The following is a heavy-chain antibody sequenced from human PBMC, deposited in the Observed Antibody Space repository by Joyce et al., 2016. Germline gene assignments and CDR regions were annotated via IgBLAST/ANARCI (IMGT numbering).Heavy chain of an antibody. CDR1: GDTFSTHG. CDR2: IVPMVGTP. Sequence: VQLVQSEAELKKHGSSLKVSCKAGGDTFSTHGLSWVRQAPGQGLQGMGGIVPMVGTPAAVQSLQGRLTITADESTSTVYMELSSLRSADTAMYYCARSGYGDVSWFDTWGQGTLVTVSS. J-gene: IGHJ5*02. CDR3: ARSGYGDVSWFDT. V-gene: IGHV1-69*01. D-gene: IGHD4-17*01.